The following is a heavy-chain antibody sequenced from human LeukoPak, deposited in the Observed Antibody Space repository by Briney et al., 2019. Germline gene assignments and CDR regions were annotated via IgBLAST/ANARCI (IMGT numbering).Heavy chain of an antibody. J-gene: IGHJ3*02. D-gene: IGHD3-10*01. V-gene: IGHV3-66*02. CDR3: ARAGSSFKRGAFDI. Sequence: PGGSLRLSCAASGFTVSSNYMSWVRQAPGKGLEWVSVIYSGGSTYYADSVKGRFTISRDNSKNTLYLQMNSLRAEDTAVYHCARAGSSFKRGAFDIWGQGTMVTVSS. CDR2: IYSGGST. CDR1: GFTVSSNY.